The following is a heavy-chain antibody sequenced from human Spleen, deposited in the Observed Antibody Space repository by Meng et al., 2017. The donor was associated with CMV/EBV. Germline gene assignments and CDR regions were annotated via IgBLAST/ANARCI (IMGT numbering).Heavy chain of an antibody. V-gene: IGHV3-48*03. CDR2: IGSSGSNI. Sequence: GGSLRLSCVASGFTFSGFEVSWVRQAPRKGLEWLSYIGSSGSNIFYADSVKGRFTISRDNAKNSLYLQMTSLRAEDTAVYYCARHRYGGPTSWPYFDYWGQGTLVTVSS. J-gene: IGHJ4*02. CDR3: ARHRYGGPTSWPYFDY. CDR1: GFTFSGFE. D-gene: IGHD2-2*01.